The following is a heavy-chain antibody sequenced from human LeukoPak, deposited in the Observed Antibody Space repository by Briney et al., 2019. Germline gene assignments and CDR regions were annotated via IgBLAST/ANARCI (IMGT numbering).Heavy chain of an antibody. J-gene: IGHJ4*02. CDR1: GFSFSTYN. Sequence: QPGGPLRLSCAASGFSFSTYNMIWVRQAPGKGLECISYITPTSTTIHYADSVKGRFAVSRDNANSLLYLQMNSLRVEDTAVYYCARVVSGVTGGDYWGQGTLVSVSS. V-gene: IGHV3-48*04. D-gene: IGHD3-3*01. CDR2: ITPTSTTI. CDR3: ARVVSGVTGGDY.